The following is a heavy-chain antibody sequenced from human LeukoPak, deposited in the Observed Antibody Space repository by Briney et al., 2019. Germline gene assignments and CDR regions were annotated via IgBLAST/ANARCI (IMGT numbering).Heavy chain of an antibody. J-gene: IGHJ4*02. D-gene: IGHD3-3*01. CDR3: ARGEITIFGVVITVFDY. V-gene: IGHV3-21*01. CDR1: GFTFSSYS. Sequence: GGSLRLSCAASGFTFSSYSMNWVRQAPGKGLEWVSSISSSSSYIYYADSVKGRFTISRDNAKNSLYLQMNSPRAEDTAVYYCARGEITIFGVVITVFDYWGQGTLVTVSS. CDR2: ISSSSSYI.